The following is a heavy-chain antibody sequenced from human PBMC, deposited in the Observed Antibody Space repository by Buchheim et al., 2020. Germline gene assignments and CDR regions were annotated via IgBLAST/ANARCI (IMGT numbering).Heavy chain of an antibody. D-gene: IGHD3-10*01. CDR3: AKLNYYGSGGYYTPFGY. CDR2: ISYDGSNT. V-gene: IGHV3-30*18. CDR1: GFTFSSYG. Sequence: QVQLVESGGGVVQPGRSLRLSCAASGFTFSSYGMHWVRQAPGKGLEWVAVISYDGSNTYYADSVKGRFTISRDNSKNTLYLQMNSLRAEDTAVYYCAKLNYYGSGGYYTPFGYWGQGTL. J-gene: IGHJ4*02.